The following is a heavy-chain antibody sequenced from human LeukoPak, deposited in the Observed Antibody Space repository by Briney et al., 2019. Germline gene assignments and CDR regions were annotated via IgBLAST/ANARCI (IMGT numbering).Heavy chain of an antibody. CDR2: IYTSGST. Sequence: SQTLSLTCTVSGGSISSGSYYWSWVRQPAGKGLEWIGRIYTSGSTNYNPSLKSRVTISVDTSKNQFSLKLSSVTAADTAVYYCARDLIRLFDPWGQGTLVTVSS. CDR1: GGSISSGSYY. V-gene: IGHV4-61*02. J-gene: IGHJ5*02. CDR3: ARDLIRLFDP.